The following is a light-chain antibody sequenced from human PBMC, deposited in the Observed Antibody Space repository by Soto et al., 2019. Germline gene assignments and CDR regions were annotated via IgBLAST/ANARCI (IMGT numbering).Light chain of an antibody. CDR2: GAS. CDR1: QSVSNN. CDR3: QQYNNWPRT. V-gene: IGKV3D-15*01. Sequence: EIVLPQSPGTLSLSPGERATLSCRASQSVSNNYLAWYQQKPGQAPRLLIYGASNRATGIPDRFSGSGSGTEFTLTISSLQSEDFAVYYCQQYNNWPRTFGQGTKVDIK. J-gene: IGKJ1*01.